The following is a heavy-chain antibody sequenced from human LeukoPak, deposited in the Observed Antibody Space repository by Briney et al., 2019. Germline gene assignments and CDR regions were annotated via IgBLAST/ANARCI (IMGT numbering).Heavy chain of an antibody. CDR3: ARGARIRRWLQKDINFDY. CDR2: INHSGST. Sequence: GSLRLSCAASGFTFSSYAMSWVRQAPGKGLEWIGEINHSGSTNYNPSLKSRVTISVDTSKNQFSLKLSSVTAADTAVYYCARGARIRRWLQKDINFDYWGQGTLVTVSS. V-gene: IGHV4-34*01. D-gene: IGHD5-24*01. J-gene: IGHJ4*02. CDR1: GFTFSSYA.